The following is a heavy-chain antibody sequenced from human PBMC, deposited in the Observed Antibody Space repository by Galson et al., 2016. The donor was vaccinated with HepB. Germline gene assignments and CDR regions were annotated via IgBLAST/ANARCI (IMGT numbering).Heavy chain of an antibody. CDR1: GFTFSSYW. Sequence: SLRLSCAASGFTFSSYWMHWVRQAPGKGLVWVSRINSDGSTTHYADSVKGRFTISRDNAKNTLYLQMNTLRAEDTAVYYCVNLGTTRTWGQGTQVTVSS. CDR3: VNLGTTRT. CDR2: INSDGSTT. D-gene: IGHD1-26*01. J-gene: IGHJ5*02. V-gene: IGHV3-74*01.